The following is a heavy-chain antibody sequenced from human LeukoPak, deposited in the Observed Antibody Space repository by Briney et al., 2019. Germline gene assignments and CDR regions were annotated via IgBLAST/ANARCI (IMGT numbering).Heavy chain of an antibody. CDR2: ISYDGSNK. Sequence: PGGSLRLSCAASGFTFSSYAMHWVRQAPGKGLEWVAVISYDGSNKYYADSVKGRFTISRDNSKNTLYLQMNSLRAEDTAVYYCARERYSSGWYDVLDYWGQGTLVTVSS. CDR1: GFTFSSYA. CDR3: ARERYSSGWYDVLDY. D-gene: IGHD6-19*01. J-gene: IGHJ4*02. V-gene: IGHV3-30-3*01.